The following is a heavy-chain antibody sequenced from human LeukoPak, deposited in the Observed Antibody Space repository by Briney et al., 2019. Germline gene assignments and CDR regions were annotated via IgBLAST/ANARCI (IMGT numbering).Heavy chain of an antibody. J-gene: IGHJ4*02. V-gene: IGHV3-23*01. CDR2: ISGSGGST. CDR1: GFTLSNYA. CDR3: AKNIAAPTTPFDY. D-gene: IGHD6-13*01. Sequence: PGGSLRLSCAASGFTLSNYAMSWVRQAPGKGLEWVSGISGSGGSTNYADSVKGRFTISRDKSKNTLYLQMNSLRVEDTAVYYCAKNIAAPTTPFDYWGQGTLVTVSS.